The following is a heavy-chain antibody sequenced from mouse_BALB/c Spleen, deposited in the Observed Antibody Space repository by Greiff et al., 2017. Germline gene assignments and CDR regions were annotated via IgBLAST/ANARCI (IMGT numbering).Heavy chain of an antibody. J-gene: IGHJ3*01. Sequence: EVMLVESGGGLVKPGGSLKLSCAASGFTFSSYAMSWVRQTPEQRLEWVASLSSGGSTYYPDSVKGRFTISRDNARNILYLQMSSLRSEDTAMYYCASIYYYGSSQFAYWGQGTLVTVSA. D-gene: IGHD1-1*01. CDR3: ASIYYYGSSQFAY. V-gene: IGHV5-6-5*01. CDR1: GFTFSSYA. CDR2: LSSGGST.